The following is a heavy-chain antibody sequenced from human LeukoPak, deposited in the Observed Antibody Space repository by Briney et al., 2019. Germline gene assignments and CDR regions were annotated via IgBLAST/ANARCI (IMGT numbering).Heavy chain of an antibody. CDR2: IIPILGIA. J-gene: IGHJ4*02. CDR3: ARIRRDGYNYSGYFDY. CDR1: GGTFSSYA. V-gene: IGHV1-69*04. D-gene: IGHD5-24*01. Sequence: SSVKVSCKASGGTFSSYAISWVRQAPGQGPEWMGRIIPILGIANYAQKFQGRVTITADKSTSTAYMELSSLRSEDTAVYYCARIRRDGYNYSGYFDYWGQGTLVTVSS.